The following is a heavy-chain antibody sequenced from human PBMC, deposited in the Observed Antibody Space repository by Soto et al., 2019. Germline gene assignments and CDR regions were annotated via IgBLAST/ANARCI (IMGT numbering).Heavy chain of an antibody. D-gene: IGHD3-10*01. CDR3: ARDEGRITMVRGVINYYYGMDV. CDR2: INPNSGGT. V-gene: IGHV1-2*02. CDR1: GYTFTGYY. J-gene: IGHJ6*02. Sequence: ASVKVSCKASGYTFTGYYMHWVRQAPGQGLEWMGWINPNSGGTNYAQKFQGRVTMAKDTSISTAYMELSRLRSDDTAVYYCARDEGRITMVRGVINYYYGMDVWGQGTTVTVSS.